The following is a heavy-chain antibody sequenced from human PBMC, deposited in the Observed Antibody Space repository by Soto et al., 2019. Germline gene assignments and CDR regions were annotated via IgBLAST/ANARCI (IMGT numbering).Heavy chain of an antibody. V-gene: IGHV4-39*01. D-gene: IGHD1-1*01. CDR2: IYYSGST. Sequence: PSETLSLTCTVSGGSISSSSYYWGWIRQPPGEGLEWIGSIYYSGSTYYWPSLKSRVTISVDTSKNKFSLKRSSVTAADTDVYYFAGVHGCYYYGMEVWGNGTTVTVSS. J-gene: IGHJ6*04. CDR3: AGVHGCYYYGMEV. CDR1: GGSISSSSYY.